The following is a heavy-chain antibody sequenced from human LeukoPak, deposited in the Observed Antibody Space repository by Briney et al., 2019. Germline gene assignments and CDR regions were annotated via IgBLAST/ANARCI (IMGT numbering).Heavy chain of an antibody. J-gene: IGHJ5*02. D-gene: IGHD6-13*01. CDR3: ARRTIATTGHWFDP. Sequence: SETLSLTCTVSGASISSNTYYWAWIRQPPGKGLEWIGAAYYSASSDYNPSLKSRVTISVDTTKNQFSLRLRSVTVADTAVYYCARRTIATTGHWFDPWRQGTLVTVSS. CDR1: GASISSNTYY. CDR2: AYYSASS. V-gene: IGHV4-39*01.